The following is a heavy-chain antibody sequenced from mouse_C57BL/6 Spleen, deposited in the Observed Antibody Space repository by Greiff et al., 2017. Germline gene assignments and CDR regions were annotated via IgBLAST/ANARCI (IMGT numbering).Heavy chain of an antibody. J-gene: IGHJ2*01. CDR2: IYPGDGDT. CDR3: ARGPLDY. CDR1: GYAFSSSW. Sequence: QVQLKESGPELVKPGASVKISCKASGYAFSSSWMNWVKQRPGKGLEWIGRIYPGDGDTNYNGKFKGKATLTADKSSSTAYMQLSSLTSEDSAVYFCARGPLDYWGQGTTLTVSS. V-gene: IGHV1-82*01.